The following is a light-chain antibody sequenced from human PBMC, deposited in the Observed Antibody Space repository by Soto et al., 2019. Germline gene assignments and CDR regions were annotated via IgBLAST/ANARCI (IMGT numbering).Light chain of an antibody. CDR1: QSVSSY. CDR2: DAS. CDR3: QQYNNWPWT. Sequence: SPSQAIVPLYPRERDSLPCRASQSVSSYLAWYQQKPGQAPRLLIYDASNRATGIPARFSGSGSGAEFTLTISSLQSEDFALYYCQQYNNWPWTFGQGTKVDVK. V-gene: IGKV3D-15*01. J-gene: IGKJ1*01.